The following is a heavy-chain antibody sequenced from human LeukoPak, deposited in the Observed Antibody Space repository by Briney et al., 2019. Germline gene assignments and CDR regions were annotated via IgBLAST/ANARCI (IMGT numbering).Heavy chain of an antibody. CDR1: GGSVSSGSYY. V-gene: IGHV4-61*01. D-gene: IGHD5-18*01. CDR2: IYYSGST. J-gene: IGHJ4*02. CDR3: ARSGYPYGYGFVIDY. Sequence: SETLSLTCAVSGGSVSSGSYYWSWIRQPPGKGLEWIGYIYYSGSTNYNPSLKSRVTISVDTSKNQFSLKLTSVTAADAAVYYCARSGYPYGYGFVIDYWGQGTLVTVSS.